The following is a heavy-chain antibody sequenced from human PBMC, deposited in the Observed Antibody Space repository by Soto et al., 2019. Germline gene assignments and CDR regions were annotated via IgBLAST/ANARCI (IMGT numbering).Heavy chain of an antibody. CDR2: ISAYNGNT. J-gene: IGHJ4*02. V-gene: IGHV1-18*01. Sequence: QVQLVQSGAEVKKPGASVKVSCKASGYTFTSYGISWVRQAPGQGLEWVGWISAYNGNTNYAQKLQGRVTLPTDASTSTAYMELRSLRSDDTAIYYCARAGSAVTARYYFDSWGQGALVTVSS. D-gene: IGHD4-17*01. CDR1: GYTFTSYG. CDR3: ARAGSAVTARYYFDS.